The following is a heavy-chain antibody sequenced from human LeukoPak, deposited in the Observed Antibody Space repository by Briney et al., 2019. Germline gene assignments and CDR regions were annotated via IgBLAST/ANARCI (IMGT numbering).Heavy chain of an antibody. J-gene: IGHJ4*02. CDR2: VRYTGTP. CDR1: GGSISGYY. Sequence: SETLSLTCTVSGGSISGYYWTWIRQSPGKRPEWLAYVRYTGTPNYNPSLKSRVTISVDTSKNQFSLKLSSVTAADTAVYYCAAAGTDFDYWGQGTLVTVSS. CDR3: AAAGTDFDY. V-gene: IGHV4-59*12. D-gene: IGHD6-13*01.